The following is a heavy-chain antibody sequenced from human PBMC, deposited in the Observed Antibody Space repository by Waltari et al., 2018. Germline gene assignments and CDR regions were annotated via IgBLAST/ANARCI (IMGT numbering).Heavy chain of an antibody. Sequence: EVQLVQSGAEVKKPGESLKISCKGSGYKFTNYWIGWVRQMPGEGLEWMGMIWPGDSDSRYSPSFEGQVTLSVDKSTSTAYLQWTSLKASDTAMYYCARHVTATFGVAEADIWGQGTMVTVSS. J-gene: IGHJ3*02. CDR2: IWPGDSDS. V-gene: IGHV5-51*01. D-gene: IGHD3-3*01. CDR3: ARHVTATFGVAEADI. CDR1: GYKFTNYW.